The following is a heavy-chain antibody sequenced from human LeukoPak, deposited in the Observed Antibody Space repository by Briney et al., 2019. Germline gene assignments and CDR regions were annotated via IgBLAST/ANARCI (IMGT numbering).Heavy chain of an antibody. CDR1: GGSFSGYY. J-gene: IGHJ6*02. CDR3: ARGLHYNILTGGMDV. Sequence: SETLSLTCAVYGGSFSGYYWSWIRQPPGKGLEWIGEINHSGSTNYNPSLKSRVTVSVDTSKKQFSLNLRSVTAADTAVYYCARGLHYNILTGGMDVWGQGTTVIVSS. D-gene: IGHD3-9*01. V-gene: IGHV4-34*01. CDR2: INHSGST.